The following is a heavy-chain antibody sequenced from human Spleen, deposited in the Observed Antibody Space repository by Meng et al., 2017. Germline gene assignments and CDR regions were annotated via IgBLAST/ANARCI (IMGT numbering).Heavy chain of an antibody. V-gene: IGHV4-34*01. Sequence: VQLQQWGAGLLKPSETLSLTCAVYGGSFSGYYWSWIRQPPGKGLEWIGEINHSGSTNYNPSLKSRVTISVDTSKNQFSLKLSSVTAADTAVYYCARGPADIVVVVAATLLDYWGQGTLVTVSS. CDR2: INHSGST. D-gene: IGHD2-15*01. CDR1: GGSFSGYY. CDR3: ARGPADIVVVVAATLLDY. J-gene: IGHJ4*02.